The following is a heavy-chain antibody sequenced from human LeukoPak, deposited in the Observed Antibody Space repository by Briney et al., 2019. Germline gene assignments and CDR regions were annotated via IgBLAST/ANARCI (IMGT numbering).Heavy chain of an antibody. V-gene: IGHV1-2*02. CDR3: GRGDKTFDP. CDR1: GYTYTGYY. Sequence: ASVKVSRKASGYTYTGYYIHWVRQAPGQGLEWMGCIKTNSGDTNYAQKFQGRLTMTRDTSINTAYMELSSLRSDDTAVYYCGRGDKTFDPWGQGTLVTVSS. CDR2: IKTNSGDT. J-gene: IGHJ5*02.